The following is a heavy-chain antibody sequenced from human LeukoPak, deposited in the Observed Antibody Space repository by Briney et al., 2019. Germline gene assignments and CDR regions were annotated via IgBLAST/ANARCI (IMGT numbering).Heavy chain of an antibody. J-gene: IGHJ4*02. D-gene: IGHD3-16*02. CDR3: ARVPYRGYVDY. CDR2: IYYSGST. CDR1: GGSISSYY. Sequence: SETLSLTCTVSGGSISSYYWSWIRQPPGKGLEWIGYIYYSGSTNYNPSLKSRVTISVDTSKNQFSLKLSSVTAADTAVYYCARVPYRGYVDYWGQGTLVTVSS. V-gene: IGHV4-59*01.